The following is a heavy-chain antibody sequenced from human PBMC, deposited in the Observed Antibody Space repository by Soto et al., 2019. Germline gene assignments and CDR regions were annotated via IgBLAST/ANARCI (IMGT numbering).Heavy chain of an antibody. Sequence: SETLSLTCTVSGGSISSGGYYWSWIRQHPGKGLEWIGYIYYSGSTYYNPSLKSRVTISVDTSKNQFSLKLSSVTAADRAVYYSAREHSSSWYWFNPGGKGTLVTVSS. J-gene: IGHJ5*02. CDR2: IYYSGST. CDR3: AREHSSSWYWFNP. CDR1: GGSISSGGYY. V-gene: IGHV4-31*03. D-gene: IGHD6-13*01.